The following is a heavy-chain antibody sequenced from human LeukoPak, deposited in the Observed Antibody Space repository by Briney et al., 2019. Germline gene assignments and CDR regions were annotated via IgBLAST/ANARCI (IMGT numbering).Heavy chain of an antibody. Sequence: PSETLSLTCSVSGGSISNTPYQWGWIRQPPGKGLDWIGTIYYTGFTYYNPSLKSRVTISLDTSKNQFSLWLNSVTAADTAVYYCAKDQVISGSEASDIWGQGTMVTVSS. V-gene: IGHV4-39*07. CDR1: GGSISNTPYQ. CDR2: IYYTGFT. J-gene: IGHJ3*02. D-gene: IGHD2-21*01. CDR3: AKDQVISGSEASDI.